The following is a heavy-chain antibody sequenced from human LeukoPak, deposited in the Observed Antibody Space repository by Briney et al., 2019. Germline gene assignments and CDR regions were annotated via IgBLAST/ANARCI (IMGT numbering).Heavy chain of an antibody. CDR3: ARDGEMPTIYFDY. CDR2: IKQDGSET. V-gene: IGHV3-7*01. Sequence: PGGSLRLSCAASGFTFSNNGMHWVRQAPGKGLEWVANIKQDGSETYYVDSVKGRFTISRDNAKNSLFLQMNSLRAEDTAVYYCARDGEMPTIYFDYWGQGTLVTVSS. CDR1: GFTFSNNG. D-gene: IGHD5-24*01. J-gene: IGHJ4*02.